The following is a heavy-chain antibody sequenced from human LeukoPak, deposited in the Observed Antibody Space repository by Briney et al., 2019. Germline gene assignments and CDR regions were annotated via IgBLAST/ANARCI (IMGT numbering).Heavy chain of an antibody. V-gene: IGHV1-18*01. CDR2: ISVYNGDT. CDR1: GYPFTSYY. J-gene: IGHJ5*02. Sequence: GASVKVSCKASGYPFTSYYINWVRQAPGQGLEWMGWISVYNGDTNYAQNFQGRVTMTTDTSTDTAYMELRSLRYDDTAVYYCARDALSYTNPNNWFDPWGQGTLVTVSS. CDR3: ARDALSYTNPNNWFDP. D-gene: IGHD2-2*02.